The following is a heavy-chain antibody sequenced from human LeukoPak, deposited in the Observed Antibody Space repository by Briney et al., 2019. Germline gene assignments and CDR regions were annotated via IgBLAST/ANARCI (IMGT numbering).Heavy chain of an antibody. CDR3: ARDRFAYYDSSGYPYY. Sequence: ASVKVSCKASGYTFTRYYMHWVRQAPRQRLEWMGWINRNSGGTNYAQKFQGRGTMTRDTSISTAYMELSRPRSDDTAVYYCARDRFAYYDSSGYPYYWGQGTLVTVSS. J-gene: IGHJ4*02. CDR1: GYTFTRYY. CDR2: INRNSGGT. V-gene: IGHV1-2*02. D-gene: IGHD3-22*01.